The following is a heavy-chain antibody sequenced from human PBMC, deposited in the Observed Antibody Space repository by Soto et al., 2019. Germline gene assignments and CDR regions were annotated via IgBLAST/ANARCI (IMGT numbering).Heavy chain of an antibody. J-gene: IGHJ5*02. CDR3: ARDDNYDDNGLDL. Sequence: QVQLVESGGGVVRPGRSLRLSCEATGFSFYTHGMHWVRQAPGKGLEWLAVIVNDGSEQAYSDSVKGRFTILRDNSKNTLYLQMNNLRAEDTAVYYCARDDNYDDNGLDLCGQGILVTVSS. D-gene: IGHD4-17*01. V-gene: IGHV3-33*01. CDR1: GFSFYTHG. CDR2: IVNDGSEQ.